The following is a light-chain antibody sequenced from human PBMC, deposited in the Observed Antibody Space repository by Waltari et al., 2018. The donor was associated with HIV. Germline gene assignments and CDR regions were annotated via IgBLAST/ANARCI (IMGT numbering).Light chain of an antibody. CDR3: QSSDDSRPWI. CDR2: KDN. J-gene: IGLJ2*01. CDR1: VLPKQY. V-gene: IGLV3-25*03. Sequence: YELTQPPSMSVSPGQTAKITCSGDVLPKQYAYWYQQKPGQAPVLVMSKDNVRPSEIPERFSGSSSGTTVTLTISGVQAEDEADYHCQSSDDSRPWIFGGGTKMTVL.